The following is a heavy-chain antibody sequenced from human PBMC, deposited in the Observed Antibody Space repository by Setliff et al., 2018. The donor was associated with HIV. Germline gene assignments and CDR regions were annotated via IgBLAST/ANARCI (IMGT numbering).Heavy chain of an antibody. CDR2: INPTGGST. V-gene: IGHV1-46*01. J-gene: IGHJ3*02. CDR3: ASAGAWQRNALDI. CDR1: GYSFTNHY. Sequence: ASVKVSCKSSGYSFTNHYMHWVRQAPGQGLEWMGVINPTGGSTRNTQKFQGRVAITRDTSTSTVYMELSSLRSEDTAVYYCASAGAWQRNALDIWGQGTMVTVSS. D-gene: IGHD5-12*01.